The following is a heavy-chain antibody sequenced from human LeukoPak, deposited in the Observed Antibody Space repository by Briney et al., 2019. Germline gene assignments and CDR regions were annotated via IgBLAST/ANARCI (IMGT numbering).Heavy chain of an antibody. CDR1: AFTFSSYG. CDR2: IRYDGSNK. CDR3: AKGVRLTMVRVFDC. V-gene: IGHV3-30*02. J-gene: IGHJ4*02. Sequence: GGSLRLSCAASAFTFSSYGMHWVRQAPGKGLEWVAFIRYDGSNKYYADSVKGRFTISRDNSKNTLYLQMNSLRAEDTAVYYFAKGVRLTMVRVFDCWGQGTLVTVSS. D-gene: IGHD3-10*01.